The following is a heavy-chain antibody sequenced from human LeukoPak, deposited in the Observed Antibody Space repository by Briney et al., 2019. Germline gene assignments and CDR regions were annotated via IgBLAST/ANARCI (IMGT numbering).Heavy chain of an antibody. D-gene: IGHD2-8*02. CDR1: GFTFSDYY. V-gene: IGHV3-11*05. J-gene: IGHJ4*02. CDR2: ISSSSDYT. Sequence: PGGSLRVSCAASGFTFSDYYMNWIRQAPGRGLEWISYISSSSDYTTYADSVKGRFTISRDNSKNSLYLQMNSLRAEDSAVYYCARDPPGDGGVTLDYWGQGTLVTVSS. CDR3: ARDPPGDGGVTLDY.